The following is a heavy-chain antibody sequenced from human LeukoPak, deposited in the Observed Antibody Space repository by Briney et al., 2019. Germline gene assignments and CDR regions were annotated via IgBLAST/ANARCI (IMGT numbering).Heavy chain of an antibody. V-gene: IGHV3-15*01. CDR1: GFTFTNAW. J-gene: IGHJ4*02. CDR3: ATGRSGGSCPY. D-gene: IGHD2-15*01. CDR2: IKSKTDGGTT. Sequence: GGSLRLSCAASGFTFTNAWMSWVRQAPGKGLEWVGRIKSKTDGGTTDYAAPVKGRFTISRDDSKNTLYLEMNSLKIEDTAVYYCATGRSGGSCPYWGQGTLVTVSS.